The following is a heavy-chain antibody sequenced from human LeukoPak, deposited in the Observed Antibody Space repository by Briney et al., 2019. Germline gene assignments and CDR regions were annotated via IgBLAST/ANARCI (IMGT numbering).Heavy chain of an antibody. Sequence: GGSLRLSCAASGFTFSSYGMNWVRQAPGKGLEWVSATGSTGVSTFYAASVKGRFTVSRDNSKTTLSLQINSLRAEDTAVYYCAKDTGAVPAHYFDYWGQGILVTVSS. J-gene: IGHJ4*02. D-gene: IGHD2-2*01. V-gene: IGHV3-23*01. CDR1: GFTFSSYG. CDR2: TGSTGVST. CDR3: AKDTGAVPAHYFDY.